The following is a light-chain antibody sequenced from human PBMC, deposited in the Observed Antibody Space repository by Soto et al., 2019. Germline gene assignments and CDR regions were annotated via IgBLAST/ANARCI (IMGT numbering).Light chain of an antibody. V-gene: IGKV3-20*01. CDR2: GAS. Sequence: IVLTQSPGTLSLSPVERVTLSCRASQSVTTRLAWYQHKPGQAPTLLMSGASNRASGVPVRFSGSGSGTDFTLTITRLGPEDFALYYCQQYGGSPITFGLGTRLEIK. CDR3: QQYGGSPIT. CDR1: QSVTTR. J-gene: IGKJ5*01.